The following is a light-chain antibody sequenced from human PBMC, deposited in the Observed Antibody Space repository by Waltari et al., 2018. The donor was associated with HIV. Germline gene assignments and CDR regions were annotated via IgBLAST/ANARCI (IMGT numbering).Light chain of an antibody. Sequence: DTQITQSPSSVSASVGDRVTITCRASQSISTWLAWYQHKPGEAPKLLIYAASSLQSGVPSRFSGSGSGTDFTLTINSLQPEDVATYYCQQGNTFPFTFGGGTKVEI. J-gene: IGKJ4*01. CDR1: QSISTW. CDR3: QQGNTFPFT. V-gene: IGKV1-12*01. CDR2: AAS.